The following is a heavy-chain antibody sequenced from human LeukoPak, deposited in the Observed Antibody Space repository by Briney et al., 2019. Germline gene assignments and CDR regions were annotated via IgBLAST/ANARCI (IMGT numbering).Heavy chain of an antibody. V-gene: IGHV3-30*04. CDR1: GFTFSSYA. J-gene: IGHJ4*02. D-gene: IGHD3-10*01. CDR2: ISYGGSNK. CDR3: ARSDYYGSGSYSPPNFDY. Sequence: GRSLRLSCAASGFTFSSYAMHWVRQAPGKGLEWVAVISYGGSNKYYADSVKGRFTISRDNSKNTLYLQMNSLRAEDTAVYYCARSDYYGSGSYSPPNFDYWGQGTLVTVSS.